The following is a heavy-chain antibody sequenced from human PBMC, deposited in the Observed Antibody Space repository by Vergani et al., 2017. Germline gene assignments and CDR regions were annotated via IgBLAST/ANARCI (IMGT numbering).Heavy chain of an antibody. D-gene: IGHD3-3*01. Sequence: EVQLVESGGGLVQPGRSLRLSCAASGFTFDDYAMHWVRQAPGKGLEWVSGISWNSGSIGYADSVKGRFTISRDNAKNSLYLQMNSLRAEDTAVYYCAKEGARITIFGVVTIDNWFDPWGQGTLVTVSS. CDR3: AKEGARITIFGVVTIDNWFDP. V-gene: IGHV3-9*01. CDR1: GFTFDDYA. CDR2: ISWNSGSI. J-gene: IGHJ5*02.